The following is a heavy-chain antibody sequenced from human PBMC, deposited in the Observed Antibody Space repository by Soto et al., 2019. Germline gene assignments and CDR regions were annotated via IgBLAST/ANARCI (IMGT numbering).Heavy chain of an antibody. V-gene: IGHV4-59*01. CDR2: VYYSAST. CDR1: GGPISSYY. J-gene: IGHJ4*02. D-gene: IGHD3-10*01. CDR3: GSTVNYYASRFYYPCDE. Sequence: PPETLSLTCPDSGGPISSYYWRWIRHPPGEGLERIGYVYYSASTNYNPSLKSRVTISVDTSKNQFSLKLSSVTAADTAVYYCGSTVNYYASRFYYPCDEWSQASLVT.